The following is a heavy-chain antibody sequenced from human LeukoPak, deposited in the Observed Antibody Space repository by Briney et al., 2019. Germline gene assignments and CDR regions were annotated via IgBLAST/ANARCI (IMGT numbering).Heavy chain of an antibody. Sequence: GGSLRLSCAASGFTFSSYAMSWVRQAPGKGLEWVAVISYDGSNKYYADSVKGRFTISRDNSKNTLYLQMNSLRAEDTAVYYCAKDMLIPPAAEWVYSSGLPIYYYYGMDVWGQGTTVTVSS. J-gene: IGHJ6*02. D-gene: IGHD6-19*01. CDR3: AKDMLIPPAAEWVYSSGLPIYYYYGMDV. CDR2: ISYDGSNK. CDR1: GFTFSSYA. V-gene: IGHV3-30*18.